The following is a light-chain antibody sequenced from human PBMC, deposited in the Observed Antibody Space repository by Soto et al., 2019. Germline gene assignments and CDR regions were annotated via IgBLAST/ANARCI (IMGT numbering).Light chain of an antibody. CDR3: QQYNNWPWT. V-gene: IGKV3-15*01. CDR2: SAS. Sequence: EIVMTQSPATPSLSPGGRATPSCRASQSISDTLAWYQQKPGQAPRLLIYSASRRATGFPGRFSGSGSGTDFTLTISSLQSEDLAVYYCQQYNNWPWTFGQGTKVDIK. CDR1: QSISDT. J-gene: IGKJ1*01.